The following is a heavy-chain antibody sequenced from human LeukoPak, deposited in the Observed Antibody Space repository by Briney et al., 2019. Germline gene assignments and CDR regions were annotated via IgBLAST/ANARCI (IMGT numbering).Heavy chain of an antibody. CDR1: GFTFKTYS. Sequence: GGSLRLSCAASGFTFKTYSMNWVRQAPGKGLEWVSYISTSSSTISYADSVKGRFTISRDDAKNSLYLQMSSLRAEDTAVYYCARERYIVGYYFDYWGQGTLVTVSS. CDR2: ISTSSSTI. D-gene: IGHD2-21*01. J-gene: IGHJ4*02. CDR3: ARERYIVGYYFDY. V-gene: IGHV3-48*04.